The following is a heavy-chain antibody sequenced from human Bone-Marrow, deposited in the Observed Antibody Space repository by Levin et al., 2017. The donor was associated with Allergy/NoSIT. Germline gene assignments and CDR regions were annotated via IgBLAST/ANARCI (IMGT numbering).Heavy chain of an antibody. CDR2: IKSKTDGGTT. CDR3: TTHHDYGDPTYYYYGMDV. J-gene: IGHJ6*02. CDR1: GFTFSNAW. V-gene: IGHV3-15*01. Sequence: GESLKISCAASGFTFSNAWMSWVRQAPGKGLEWVGRIKSKTDGGTTDYAAPVKGRFTISRDDSKNTLYLQMNSLKTEDTAVYYCTTHHDYGDPTYYYYGMDVWGQGTTVTVSS. D-gene: IGHD4-17*01.